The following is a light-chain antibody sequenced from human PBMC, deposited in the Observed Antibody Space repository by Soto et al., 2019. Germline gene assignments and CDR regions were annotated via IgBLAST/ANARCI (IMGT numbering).Light chain of an antibody. CDR3: QQYGSSPPGT. CDR1: QSVSSN. CDR2: GAS. J-gene: IGKJ1*01. Sequence: EIVMTQSPATLSVSPGERATLSCRASQSVSSNLAWYQQKRGQAPRLLINGASTRATGIPARFSGSGSGTEFTLTISRLEPEDFAVYYCQQYGSSPPGTFGQGTKVDIK. V-gene: IGKV3-15*01.